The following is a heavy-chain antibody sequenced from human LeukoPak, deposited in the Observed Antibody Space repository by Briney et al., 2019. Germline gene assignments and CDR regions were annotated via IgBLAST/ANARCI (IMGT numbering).Heavy chain of an antibody. CDR2: ISYDGSNK. J-gene: IGHJ4*02. Sequence: GRSLRLSCAASGFTFSSYGMHWVRQAPGKGLEWVAVISYDGSNKYHADSVKGRFTISRDNSKNTLYLQMNSLRAEDTAVYYCAKGMARYFDWLPIDYWGQGTLVTVSS. CDR3: AKGMARYFDWLPIDY. V-gene: IGHV3-30*18. CDR1: GFTFSSYG. D-gene: IGHD3-9*01.